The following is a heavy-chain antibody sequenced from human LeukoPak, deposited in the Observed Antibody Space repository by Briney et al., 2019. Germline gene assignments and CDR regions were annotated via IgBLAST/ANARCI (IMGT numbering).Heavy chain of an antibody. CDR3: ASTSGSYYPYYFDY. D-gene: IGHD1-26*01. J-gene: IGHJ4*02. CDR1: GFTFSTYS. CDR2: ISSSSSYI. V-gene: IGHV3-21*01. Sequence: PEGSLRLSCAASGFTFSTYSMNWVRQAPGKGLEWVSSISSSSSYIYYADSMKGRFTISRDDAKNSLYLQMNSLRAEDTAVYYCASTSGSYYPYYFDYWGQGTLVTVSS.